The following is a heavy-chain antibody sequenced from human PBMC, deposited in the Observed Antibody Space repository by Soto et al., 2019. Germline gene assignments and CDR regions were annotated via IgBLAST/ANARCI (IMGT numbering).Heavy chain of an antibody. J-gene: IGHJ4*02. Sequence: SETLSLTCTDSGGSISSYYWSWIRQPPGKGLEWIGYIYYSGSTNYNPSLKSRVTISVDTSKNQFSLKLSPVTAADTAVYYCARADFHFFDYWGQGTLVTVSS. D-gene: IGHD3-3*01. CDR2: IYYSGST. CDR1: GGSISSYY. V-gene: IGHV4-59*01. CDR3: ARADFHFFDY.